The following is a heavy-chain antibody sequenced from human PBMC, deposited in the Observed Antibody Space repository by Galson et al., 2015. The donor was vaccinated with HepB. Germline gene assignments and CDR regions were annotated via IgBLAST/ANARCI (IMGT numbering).Heavy chain of an antibody. J-gene: IGHJ3*02. CDR1: GFTFSSYS. CDR2: ISSSSSYI. Sequence: SLRLSCAASGFTFSSYSMNWVRQAPGKGLEWVSSISSSSSYIYYADSVKGRFTISRDNSKNTLYLQMNSPRAEDTAVYCCASEGPQLGGDAFDIWGQGTMVTVSS. V-gene: IGHV3-21*01. CDR3: ASEGPQLGGDAFDI. D-gene: IGHD3-16*01.